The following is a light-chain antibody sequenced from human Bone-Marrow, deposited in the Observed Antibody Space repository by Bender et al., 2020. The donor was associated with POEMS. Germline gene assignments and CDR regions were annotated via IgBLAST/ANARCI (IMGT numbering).Light chain of an antibody. CDR2: SSH. Sequence: QSVLTQPPSASGTPGQRVTISCSGGSSNIGAHAVNWYQHLAGTAPKLLIYSSHRRPSEVPDRFSGSRSGTSASLASSGLQSEDEADYYCAVWDDSLNGWVFGGGTKLTVL. CDR3: AVWDDSLNGWV. V-gene: IGLV1-44*01. J-gene: IGLJ3*02. CDR1: SSNIGAHA.